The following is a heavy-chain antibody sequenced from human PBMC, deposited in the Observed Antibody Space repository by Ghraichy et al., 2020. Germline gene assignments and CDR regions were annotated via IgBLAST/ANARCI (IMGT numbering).Heavy chain of an antibody. J-gene: IGHJ4*02. D-gene: IGHD2-21*02. CDR2: IIPIFGTA. Sequence: SVKVSCKASGGTFSSYAISWVRQAPGQGLEWMGGIIPIFGTANYAQKFQGRVTITADESTSTAYMELSSLRSEDTAVYYCARAGGLHIVVVTAPLGYWGQGTLVTVSS. CDR3: ARAGGLHIVVVTAPLGY. CDR1: GGTFSSYA. V-gene: IGHV1-69*13.